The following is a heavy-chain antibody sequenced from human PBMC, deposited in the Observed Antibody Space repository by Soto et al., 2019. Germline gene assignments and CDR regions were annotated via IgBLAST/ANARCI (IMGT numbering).Heavy chain of an antibody. CDR3: ARITTGIDP. V-gene: IGHV1-18*01. J-gene: IGHJ5*02. Sequence: ASVKVSCKASGGTFSSYTISWVRQAPGQGLEWMGWIIANHGITKYAQKFQGRVTMTTDTSTSTAYMELRSLTSDDTAVYYCARITTGIDPWGQGTLVTVSS. D-gene: IGHD4-17*01. CDR2: IIANHGIT. CDR1: GGTFSSYT.